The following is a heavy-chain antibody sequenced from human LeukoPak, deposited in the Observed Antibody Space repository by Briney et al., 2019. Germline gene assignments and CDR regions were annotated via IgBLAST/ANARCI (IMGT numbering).Heavy chain of an antibody. CDR3: ARGGSGSYLSFDY. CDR1: GGTFSSYA. CDR2: IIPILGIA. V-gene: IGHV1-69*04. D-gene: IGHD3-10*01. Sequence: ASVKVSCKASGGTFSSYAISWVRQGPGQGLEWMGRIIPILGIANYAQKFQGRVTITADKSTSTAYMQLSSLRSEDTAVYYCARGGSGSYLSFDYWGQGTLVTVSS. J-gene: IGHJ4*02.